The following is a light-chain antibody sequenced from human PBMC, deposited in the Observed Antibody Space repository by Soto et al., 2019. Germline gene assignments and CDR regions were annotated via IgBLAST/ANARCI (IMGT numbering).Light chain of an antibody. Sequence: EILMTQSPATLSVSPGERATLSCRANQSISSDLAWYQHKPGQGPRLLIYGASTRVTGIPARFSGSGSGTEFTLTISSLQSEDFAVYYCQQYNGGWTFGQGTKVEIK. CDR3: QQYNGGWT. J-gene: IGKJ1*01. CDR2: GAS. CDR1: QSISSD. V-gene: IGKV3-15*01.